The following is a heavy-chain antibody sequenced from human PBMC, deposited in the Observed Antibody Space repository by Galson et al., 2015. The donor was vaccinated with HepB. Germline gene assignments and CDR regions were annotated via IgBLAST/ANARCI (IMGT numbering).Heavy chain of an antibody. Sequence: SLRLSCAASEFTVSTNYMNWVRQAPGKGLEWVSLIDSGARTYYAASVKGRFTIFRDNSKNTLYLHMNSLRAEDTAVYYCAGGGAGGGMAVWGQGTTVTVSS. J-gene: IGHJ6*02. CDR1: EFTVSTNY. CDR2: IDSGART. CDR3: AGGGAGGGMAV. V-gene: IGHV3-53*01. D-gene: IGHD3-16*01.